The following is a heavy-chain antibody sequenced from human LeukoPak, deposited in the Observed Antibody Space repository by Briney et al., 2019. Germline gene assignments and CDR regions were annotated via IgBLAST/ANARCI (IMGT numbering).Heavy chain of an antibody. D-gene: IGHD3-10*01. CDR1: GGTFSSYA. Sequence: SVKVSCKASGGTFSSYAISWVRQAPGQGLEWMGGIIPIFGTANYAQEFQGRVTITADESTSTAYMELSGLRSEDTAVYYCARGGGSGSYYSHYWGQGTLVTVSS. V-gene: IGHV1-69*13. CDR2: IIPIFGTA. CDR3: ARGGGSGSYYSHY. J-gene: IGHJ4*02.